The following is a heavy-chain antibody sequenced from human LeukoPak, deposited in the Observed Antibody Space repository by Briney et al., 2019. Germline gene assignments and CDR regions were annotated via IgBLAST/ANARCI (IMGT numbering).Heavy chain of an antibody. CDR3: ARGPYDSSGYYFDY. CDR1: GYTFTGYY. CDR2: INPNSGGT. J-gene: IGHJ4*02. V-gene: IGHV1-2*02. Sequence: ASVKVSCKASGYTFTGYYMHWVRQAPGQGLEWMGWINPNSGGTNYAQKFQGRVTMTRDTSISTAYMELSRLRSDDTAVYYCARGPYDSSGYYFDYWGQGTLVTVSS. D-gene: IGHD3-22*01.